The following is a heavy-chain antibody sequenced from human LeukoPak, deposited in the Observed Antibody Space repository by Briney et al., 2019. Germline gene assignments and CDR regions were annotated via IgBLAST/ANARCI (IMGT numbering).Heavy chain of an antibody. CDR2: ISGDGSSI. V-gene: IGHV3-74*01. J-gene: IGHJ4*02. Sequence: GGSLTLSCVASGFTFRNYYMHWVRQVPGKGLVGVSRISGDGSSIFYADSVKGRFTISRDNAKNSLYVQMNSLRADDSAVYYWARSSNGVYIQWGQGTPVTVSS. D-gene: IGHD2-8*01. CDR3: ARSSNGVYIQ. CDR1: GFTFRNYY.